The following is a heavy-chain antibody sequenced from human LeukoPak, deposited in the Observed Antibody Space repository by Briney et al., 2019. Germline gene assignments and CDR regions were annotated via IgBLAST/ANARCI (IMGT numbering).Heavy chain of an antibody. D-gene: IGHD3-22*01. V-gene: IGHV1-46*01. Sequence: ASVKVSCKASGYTFTSHFMHWVRQAPGQGLEWMGIINPRGGSTSYAQKFQGRVTMTRDMSTSTVYMELSSLRSEDTAVYYCARVVYYYDSSGYQDAFDIWGQGTMVTVSS. CDR3: ARVVYYYDSSGYQDAFDI. CDR2: INPRGGST. CDR1: GYTFTSHF. J-gene: IGHJ3*02.